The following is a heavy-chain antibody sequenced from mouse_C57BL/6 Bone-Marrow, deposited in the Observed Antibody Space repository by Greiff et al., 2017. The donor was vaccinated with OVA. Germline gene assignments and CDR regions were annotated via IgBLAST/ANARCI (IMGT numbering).Heavy chain of an antibody. CDR3: ARSAISTVVRYFDV. CDR1: GYAFSSSW. V-gene: IGHV1-82*01. CDR2: IYPGGGDT. D-gene: IGHD1-1*01. J-gene: IGHJ1*03. Sequence: QVQLQQSGPELVKPGASVKISCKASGYAFSSSWMNWVKQRPGKGLEWIGRIYPGGGDTNYNGKFKGKATLTADKSSSTAYMQLSSLTSEDSAVSFGARSAISTVVRYFDVWGTGTTVTVSA.